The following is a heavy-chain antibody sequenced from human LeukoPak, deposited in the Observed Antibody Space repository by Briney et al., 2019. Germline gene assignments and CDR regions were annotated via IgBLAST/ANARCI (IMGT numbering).Heavy chain of an antibody. CDR2: IYYSGST. CDR1: GGSISSYY. D-gene: IGHD6-13*01. V-gene: IGHV4-59*01. J-gene: IGHJ3*02. Sequence: SEKLSLTCTVSGGSISSYYWSWIRQPPGKGLEWIGYIYYSGSTNYNPSLKSPVTMSVDTSKNQFSLKLSSVTAADTAVYYCARYQTPIAAAGSRYAFDIWGQGTMVTVSS. CDR3: ARYQTPIAAAGSRYAFDI.